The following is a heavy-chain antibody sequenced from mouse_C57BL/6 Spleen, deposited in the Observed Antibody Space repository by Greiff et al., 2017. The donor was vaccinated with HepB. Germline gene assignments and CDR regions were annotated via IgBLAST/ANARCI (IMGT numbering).Heavy chain of an antibody. D-gene: IGHD1-1*01. CDR3: ARSYYYGSSYGAY. Sequence: EVKLQESGGGLVQPGGSLSLSCAASGFTFTDYYMSWVRQPPGKALEWLGFIRNKANGYTTEYSASVKGRFTISRDNSQSILYLQMNALRAEDSATYYCARSYYYGSSYGAYWGQGTLVTVSA. J-gene: IGHJ3*01. CDR2: IRNKANGYTT. CDR1: GFTFTDYY. V-gene: IGHV7-3*01.